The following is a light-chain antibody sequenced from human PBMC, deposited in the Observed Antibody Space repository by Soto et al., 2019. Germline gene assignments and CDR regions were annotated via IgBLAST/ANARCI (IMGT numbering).Light chain of an antibody. V-gene: IGLV2-8*01. J-gene: IGLJ3*02. CDR2: EVS. CDR1: SSDLGGYNY. CDR3: SSNAGSNDLRV. Sequence: QSALTQPPSASGSPGQSVTISCTGTSSDLGGYNYVSWYQQHPGKAPKLMIYEVSKRPSGVPDRFSGSKSGNTASLTVSGLPTEDAADYDCSSNAGSNDLRVFGGGTKLTVL.